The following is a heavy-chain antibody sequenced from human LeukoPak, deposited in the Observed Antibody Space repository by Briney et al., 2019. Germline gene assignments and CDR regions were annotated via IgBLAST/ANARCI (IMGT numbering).Heavy chain of an antibody. CDR2: VKGDGRTT. Sequence: GGSLRLSCAASGLTFSDLWMHWVRQPPGKGLVWVALVKGDGRTTIYADSVKGRFTISRDNAKNTLYLQMNSLRADDSGVYYCATGHSYGYDYWGQGVLVTVSS. CDR3: ATGHSYGYDY. D-gene: IGHD5-18*01. J-gene: IGHJ4*02. CDR1: GLTFSDLW. V-gene: IGHV3-74*01.